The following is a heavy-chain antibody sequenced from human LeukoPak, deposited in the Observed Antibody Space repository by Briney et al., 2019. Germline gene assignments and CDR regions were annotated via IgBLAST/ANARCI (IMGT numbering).Heavy chain of an antibody. J-gene: IGHJ4*02. V-gene: IGHV1-18*01. CDR3: ARDRDLFGYYYDSSGYYYNDY. Sequence: ASVKVSCKASGYTFTSYGISWVRQAPGQGLEWMGWISAYNGNTNYAQKLQGRVTMTTDTSTSTAYMELRSLRSDDTAVYYCARDRDLFGYYYDSSGYYYNDYWGQGTLVTGSS. CDR2: ISAYNGNT. CDR1: GYTFTSYG. D-gene: IGHD3-22*01.